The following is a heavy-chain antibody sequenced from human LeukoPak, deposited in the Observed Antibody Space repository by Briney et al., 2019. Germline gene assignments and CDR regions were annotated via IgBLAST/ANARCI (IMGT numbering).Heavy chain of an antibody. J-gene: IGHJ4*02. CDR1: GGSISSNNW. D-gene: IGHD1-1*01. CDR3: ARVNINNWHSCDY. V-gene: IGHV4-4*02. Sequence: SGTLSLTCAVSGGSISSNNWWGWVRQPPGKGLEWIGEIYHSGSPNYNPSLKSRVTISVDKSRDHFSLNLSSVTAADTAVYYCARVNINNWHSCDYWGQGTLVTVSS. CDR2: IYHSGSP.